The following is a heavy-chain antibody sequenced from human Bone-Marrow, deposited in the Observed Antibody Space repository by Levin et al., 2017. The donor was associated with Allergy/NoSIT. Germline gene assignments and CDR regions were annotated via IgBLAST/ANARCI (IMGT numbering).Heavy chain of an antibody. Sequence: SCEASGLTFSSYAMSWVRQAPGKGLEWVSAISGSGDSTYYADSVKGRFTISRDNSKNTVYLQMSSLRAEDTAVYYCAAAFGSGSYYMLYWGQGTLVTVSS. CDR2: ISGSGDST. V-gene: IGHV3-23*01. J-gene: IGHJ4*02. CDR1: GLTFSSYA. CDR3: AAAFGSGSYYMLY. D-gene: IGHD3-10*01.